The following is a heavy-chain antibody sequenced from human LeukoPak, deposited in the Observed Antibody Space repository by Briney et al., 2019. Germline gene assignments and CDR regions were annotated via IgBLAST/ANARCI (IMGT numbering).Heavy chain of an antibody. CDR2: IYSGGST. J-gene: IGHJ4*02. CDR1: GFTVSSNY. D-gene: IGHD6-13*01. V-gene: IGHV3-66*01. CDR3: ARDLTGAAGTGTFDY. Sequence: QAGGSLRLSCAASGFTVSSNYMSWVRQAPGKGLEWVSVIYSGGSTYYADSVKGRFTISRDNSKNTLYLQMNSLRAEDTAVYYCARDLTGAAGTGTFDYWGQGTLVTVSS.